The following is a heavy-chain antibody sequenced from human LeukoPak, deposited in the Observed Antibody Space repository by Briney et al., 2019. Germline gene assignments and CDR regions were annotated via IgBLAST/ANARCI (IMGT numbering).Heavy chain of an antibody. CDR3: AKAYDYDFWSGYDY. V-gene: IGHV3-9*01. J-gene: IGHJ4*02. Sequence: GGSLLLSCAASGFIFDDYAMHWVRPAPGKGLGWASGISWKSGSICYADSVNGRFNISRDNAKISLYLQMNSLRAEDTALYYCAKAYDYDFWSGYDYWGQGTLVTVSS. CDR1: GFIFDDYA. CDR2: ISWKSGSI. D-gene: IGHD3-3*01.